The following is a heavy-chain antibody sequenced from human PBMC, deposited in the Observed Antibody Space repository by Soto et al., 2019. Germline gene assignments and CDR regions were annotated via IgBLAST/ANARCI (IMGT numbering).Heavy chain of an antibody. D-gene: IGHD5-18*01. J-gene: IGHJ2*01. CDR2: IIPIFGTA. CDR1: GGTFSSYT. CDR3: ARRSHRLIQLSYFDL. V-gene: IGHV1-69*12. Sequence: QVQLVQSGAEVKKPGSSVTVSCKASGGTFSSYTISWVRQAPGQGLEWMGGIIPIFGTANYAQKFQGRVTITADAPTSTAYMELTSLTSEDTAVYYCARRSHRLIQLSYFDLWGRGTLVTVSS.